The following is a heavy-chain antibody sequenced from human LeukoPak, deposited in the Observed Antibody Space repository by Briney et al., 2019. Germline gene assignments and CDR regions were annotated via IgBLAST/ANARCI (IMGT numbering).Heavy chain of an antibody. CDR3: ARAPYYYGSGSRNWFDP. Sequence: GGSLRLSCAASGFTFSSYAMSWVRQAPGKGLEWVSAISGSGGSTSYAQKFQGRVTMTRDMSTSTVYMELSSLRSEDTAVYYCARAPYYYGSGSRNWFDPWGQGTLVTVSS. V-gene: IGHV3-23*01. CDR1: GFTFSSYA. CDR2: ISGSGGST. D-gene: IGHD3-10*01. J-gene: IGHJ5*02.